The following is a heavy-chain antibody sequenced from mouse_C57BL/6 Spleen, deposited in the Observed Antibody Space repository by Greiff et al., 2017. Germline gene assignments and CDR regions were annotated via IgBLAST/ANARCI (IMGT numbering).Heavy chain of an antibody. Sequence: QVQLQQPGAELVKPGASVKMSCKASGYTFTSYWITWVKQRPGQGLEWIGDIYPGSGSTNYNEKFMSKATLTVDTSSSTAYMQLSSLTSEDSAVYCCARGGTSRRGFAYGGQGTLVTVSA. CDR2: IYPGSGST. V-gene: IGHV1-55*01. J-gene: IGHJ3*01. CDR3: ARGGTSRRGFAY. CDR1: GYTFTSYW.